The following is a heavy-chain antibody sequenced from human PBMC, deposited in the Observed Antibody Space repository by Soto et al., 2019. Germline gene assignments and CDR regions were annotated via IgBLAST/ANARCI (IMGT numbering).Heavy chain of an antibody. J-gene: IGHJ4*02. CDR1: GFTFSNYS. CDR3: ARRTSGYFAY. CDR2: ISSTGNTI. V-gene: IGHV3-48*01. D-gene: IGHD6-19*01. Sequence: GGSLRLSCSTSGFTFSNYSMNWVRQTPGKGLEWVSYISSTGNTIYYADSVKGRFTISRDNAKNSLYLQMNSLRAEDTAVYYCARRTSGYFAYWGQGALVTVSS.